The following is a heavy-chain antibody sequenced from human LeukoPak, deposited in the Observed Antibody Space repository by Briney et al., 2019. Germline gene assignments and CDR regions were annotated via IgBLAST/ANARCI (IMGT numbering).Heavy chain of an antibody. D-gene: IGHD1-7*01. V-gene: IGHV4-34*01. CDR1: GGSFSGYY. J-gene: IGHJ4*02. CDR3: ARVAGTALDY. Sequence: SETLSLTCAVYGGSFSGYYWSWVRQPPGKGLEWIGEINHSGSTNYNPSLKSRLTISVDTSKNQFSLKLSSVTAADTAVYYCARVAGTALDYWGQGTLVTVSS. CDR2: INHSGST.